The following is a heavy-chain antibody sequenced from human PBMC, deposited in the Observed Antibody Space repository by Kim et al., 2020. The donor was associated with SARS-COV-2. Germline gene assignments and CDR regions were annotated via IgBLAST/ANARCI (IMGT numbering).Heavy chain of an antibody. J-gene: IGHJ4*02. CDR2: IKSKTDGGTT. V-gene: IGHV3-15*01. Sequence: GGSLRLSCEASGFTFSNAWMSWVRQAPGKGLEWVARIKSKTDGGTTDYAAPVTGRFTISRDDSKNTLYLQMNSLKTEDTAVYYCTTTPTYERNIDYWGQGTLVTVSS. CDR1: GFTFSNAW. CDR3: TTTPTYERNIDY. D-gene: IGHD3-16*01.